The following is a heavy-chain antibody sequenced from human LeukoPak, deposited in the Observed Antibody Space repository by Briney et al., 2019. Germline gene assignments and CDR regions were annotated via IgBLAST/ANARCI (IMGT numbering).Heavy chain of an antibody. CDR1: GGSFSGYY. D-gene: IGHD2-2*01. CDR2: INHSGST. V-gene: IGHV4-34*01. Sequence: SETLSLTCAVYGGSFSGYYWSWIRQPPGKGLEWIGEINHSGSTNYNPSLKSRVTMSVDTSKNQFSLKLSSVTAADTAVYYCARDRGGGYCSSTSCYARWFDPWGQGTLVTVSS. CDR3: ARDRGGGYCSSTSCYARWFDP. J-gene: IGHJ5*02.